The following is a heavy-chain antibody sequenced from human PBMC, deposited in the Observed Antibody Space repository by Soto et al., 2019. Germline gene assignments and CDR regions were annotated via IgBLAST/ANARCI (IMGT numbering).Heavy chain of an antibody. D-gene: IGHD3-10*01. J-gene: IGHJ2*01. V-gene: IGHV5-51*01. CDR3: ARHRYYASGSYYFDL. CDR1: GYSFTSYW. CDR2: IYPADSDT. Sequence: PGESLKISCQGSGYSFTSYWIGWVRQMPGKGLEWMGIIYPADSDTRYSPSFQGQVTISADKSISTAYLQWSSLKASDTAMYYCARHRYYASGSYYFDLWGRGTLVTVSS.